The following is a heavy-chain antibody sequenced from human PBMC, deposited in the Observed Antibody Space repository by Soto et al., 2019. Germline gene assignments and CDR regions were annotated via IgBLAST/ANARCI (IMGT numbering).Heavy chain of an antibody. J-gene: IGHJ6*02. CDR1: GFTFTSSA. D-gene: IGHD6-13*01. CDR2: IVVGSGNT. CDR3: ASIAAAGTNYYYYGMDV. Sequence: ASVKVSWKASGFTFTSSAAQWVRQARGQRLEWIGWIVVGSGNTNYAQKFQERVTITRDMSTSTAYMELSSLRSEDTAVYYCASIAAAGTNYYYYGMDVWGQGTTVTVSS. V-gene: IGHV1-58*01.